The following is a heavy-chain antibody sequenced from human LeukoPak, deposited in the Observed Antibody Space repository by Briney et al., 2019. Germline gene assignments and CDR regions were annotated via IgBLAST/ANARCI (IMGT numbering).Heavy chain of an antibody. D-gene: IGHD1-26*01. CDR1: GFTYSSYW. Sequence: GGSLRLACAAYGFTYSSYWMSWVRQAPGKGLEWVANIKEDESEKDYVDSVKGRFTISRDNAKNSLYLQINSLRAEDTAVYYCARGGSFGSFDYWGQGTLVTVSS. CDR2: IKEDESEK. CDR3: ARGGSFGSFDY. V-gene: IGHV3-7*01. J-gene: IGHJ4*02.